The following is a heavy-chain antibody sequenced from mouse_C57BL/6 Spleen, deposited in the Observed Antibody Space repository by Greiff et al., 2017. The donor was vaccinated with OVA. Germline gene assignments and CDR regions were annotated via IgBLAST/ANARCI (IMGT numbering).Heavy chain of an antibody. CDR2: ISYDGSN. CDR3: ARKVFITTVVEGYFDV. D-gene: IGHD1-1*01. V-gene: IGHV3-6*01. Sequence: EVKLQESGPGLVKPSQSLSLTCSVTGYSITSGYYWNWIRQFPGNKLEWMGYISYDGSNNYNPSLKNRISITRDTSKNQFFLKLNSVTTEDTATYYCARKVFITTVVEGYFDVWGTGTTVTVSS. CDR1: GYSITSGYY. J-gene: IGHJ1*03.